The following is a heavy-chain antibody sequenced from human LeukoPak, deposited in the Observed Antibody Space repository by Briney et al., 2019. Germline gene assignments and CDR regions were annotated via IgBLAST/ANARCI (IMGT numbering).Heavy chain of an antibody. V-gene: IGHV3-21*01. CDR3: ARDVEAMAAAGGGVDY. Sequence: GGSLRLSCAASGFTFSSYSMNWVRQAPGKGLEWVSSITSGSNYIYYADSVKGRFTISRDNAKNSLYLQMNSLRAEDTAVYYCARDVEAMAAAGGGVDYWGQGTLVTVSS. D-gene: IGHD6-13*01. CDR2: ITSGSNYI. J-gene: IGHJ4*02. CDR1: GFTFSSYS.